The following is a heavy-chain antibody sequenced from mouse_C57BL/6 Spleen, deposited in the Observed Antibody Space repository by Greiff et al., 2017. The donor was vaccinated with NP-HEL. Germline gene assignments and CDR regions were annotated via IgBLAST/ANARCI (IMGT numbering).Heavy chain of an antibody. Sequence: VQLQQSGPELVKPGASVKISCKASVYSFPGYYMTWVKQSPEKTLEWIGEINPSTGGTTYNQKFKAKATLTVDKSSSTAYMQLKSLTSEDSAVYYCARSGIHWGQGTSVTVSS. V-gene: IGHV1-42*01. D-gene: IGHD3-1*01. CDR2: INPSTGGT. J-gene: IGHJ4*01. CDR3: ARSGIH. CDR1: VYSFPGYY.